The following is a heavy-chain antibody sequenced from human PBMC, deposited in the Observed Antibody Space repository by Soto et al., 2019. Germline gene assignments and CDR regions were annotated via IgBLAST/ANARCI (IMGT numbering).Heavy chain of an antibody. J-gene: IGHJ4*02. CDR2: IYYSGST. CDR3: ARSDILTGHPGVSLDY. CDR1: GGSISSGGYY. Sequence: QVQLQESGPGLVKPSQTLSLTCTVSGGSISSGGYYWSWIRQHPGKGLEWIGYIYYSGSTYYNPSLKRRVTISVDTSKNQFSRKLSSVTAADTAVYYCARSDILTGHPGVSLDYWGQGTLVTVSS. V-gene: IGHV4-31*03. D-gene: IGHD3-9*01.